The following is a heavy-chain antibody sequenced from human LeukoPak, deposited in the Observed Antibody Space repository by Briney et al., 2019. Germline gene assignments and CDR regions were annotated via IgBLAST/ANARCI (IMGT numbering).Heavy chain of an antibody. J-gene: IGHJ3*02. CDR1: GGSFSGYY. CDR3: ARGGGITSFDI. D-gene: IGHD3-10*01. Sequence: SETLSLTCAVYGGSFSGYYWSWIRQPPGKGLEWIASIYYSGSTYYNPSLKSRGTISVDTSKNHFSLKLSSVTAADTAVYYCARGGGITSFDIWGQGTMVTVSS. CDR2: IYYSGST. V-gene: IGHV4-34*01.